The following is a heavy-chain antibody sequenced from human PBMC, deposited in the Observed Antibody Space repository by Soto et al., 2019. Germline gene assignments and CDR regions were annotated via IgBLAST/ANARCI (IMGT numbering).Heavy chain of an antibody. CDR3: AKDRQDYDSSSYYSPIDY. CDR2: FRTGGDDGTT. D-gene: IGHD3-22*01. Sequence: EVQLLESGGGLVQPGGSLRLSCAASGFIFSSYSMSWVRQAPGKGLEWVSGFRTGGDDGTTYYADSVKGRFTISRDNSKNTLFLQMNSLRAEDTAIYYCAKDRQDYDSSSYYSPIDYWGQGTLVTVSS. J-gene: IGHJ4*02. V-gene: IGHV3-23*01. CDR1: GFIFSSYS.